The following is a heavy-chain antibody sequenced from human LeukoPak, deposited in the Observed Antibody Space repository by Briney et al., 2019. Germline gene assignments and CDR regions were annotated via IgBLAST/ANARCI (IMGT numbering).Heavy chain of an antibody. CDR1: GGSINSSSYY. Sequence: PSETLSLTCTVSGGSINSSSYYWGWIRQPPGKGLEWIGYIYYSGSTNYNPSLNSQVTISVDTSKNQFSLKLSFVTAAATAVYYCASRASDTAMIDYYYYMDVWGKGTTVTVSS. CDR3: ASRASDTAMIDYYYYMDV. J-gene: IGHJ6*03. D-gene: IGHD5-18*01. CDR2: IYYSGST. V-gene: IGHV4-61*05.